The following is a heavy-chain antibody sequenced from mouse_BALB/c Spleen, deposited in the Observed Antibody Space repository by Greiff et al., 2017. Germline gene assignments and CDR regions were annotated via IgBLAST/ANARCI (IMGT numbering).Heavy chain of an antibody. CDR1: GFNIKDTY. Sequence: EVQLQQSGAELVKPGASVKLSCTASGFNIKDTYMHWVKQRPEQGLEWIGRIDPANGNTKYDPKFQGKATITADTSSNTAYLQLSSLTSEDTAVYYCASRGLGAWFAYWGQGTLVTVSA. J-gene: IGHJ3*01. CDR3: ASRGLGAWFAY. CDR2: IDPANGNT. V-gene: IGHV14-3*02. D-gene: IGHD2-14*01.